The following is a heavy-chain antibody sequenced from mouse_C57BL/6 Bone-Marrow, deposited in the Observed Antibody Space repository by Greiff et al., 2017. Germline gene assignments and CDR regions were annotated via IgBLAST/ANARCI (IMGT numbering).Heavy chain of an antibody. V-gene: IGHV3-6*01. D-gene: IGHD1-1*01. CDR2: ISYDGSN. J-gene: IGHJ1*03. CDR3: ARAYYYGSSLYWYFDV. Sequence: EVKLVESGPGLVKPSQSLSLTCSVTGYSITSGYYWNWIRQFPGNKLEWMGYISYDGSNNYNPSLKNRISITRDTSKNQFFLKLNSVTTEDTATYYCARAYYYGSSLYWYFDVWGTGTTVTVSS. CDR1: GYSITSGYY.